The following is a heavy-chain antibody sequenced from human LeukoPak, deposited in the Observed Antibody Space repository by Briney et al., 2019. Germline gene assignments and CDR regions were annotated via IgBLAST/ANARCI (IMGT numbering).Heavy chain of an antibody. J-gene: IGHJ4*02. CDR2: ISGSGGST. D-gene: IGHD2-15*01. Sequence: GGSLRLSCAASGFTFSSYAMSWVRQAPGKGLEWVSAISGSGGSTYYADSVKGRFTISGDNSKNTLYLQMNSLRAEDTAVYYCAKAVALRGYFDYWGQGTLVTVSS. V-gene: IGHV3-23*01. CDR1: GFTFSSYA. CDR3: AKAVALRGYFDY.